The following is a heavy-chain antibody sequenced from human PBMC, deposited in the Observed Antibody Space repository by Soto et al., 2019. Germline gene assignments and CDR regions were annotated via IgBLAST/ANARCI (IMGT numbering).Heavy chain of an antibody. CDR2: ISGYNGNT. CDR3: ARDPGFGFGYSYAFAMDV. Sequence: ASAKVSCKDSGYTFSNYGISWVRQGPGQGLEWMGWISGYNGNTHYEEKVQDRIKMTTDTSTSTTYLELRSLRSDDTVVYFCARDPGFGFGYSYAFAMDVWGQGTTVTVSS. J-gene: IGHJ6*02. D-gene: IGHD5-18*01. CDR1: GYTFSNYG. V-gene: IGHV1-18*01.